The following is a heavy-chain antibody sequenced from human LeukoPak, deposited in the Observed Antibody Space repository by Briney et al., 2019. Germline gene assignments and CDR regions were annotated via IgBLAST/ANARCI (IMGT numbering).Heavy chain of an antibody. J-gene: IGHJ4*02. Sequence: SETLSLTCTVSGGSISSGGYYWSWIRQPPGKGLEWIGYIYHSGSTYYNPSLKSRVTISVDRSKNQFSLKLSSVTAADTAVYYCARGEVGDYFDYWGQGTLVTVSS. D-gene: IGHD1-26*01. V-gene: IGHV4-30-2*01. CDR3: ARGEVGDYFDY. CDR1: GGSISSGGYY. CDR2: IYHSGST.